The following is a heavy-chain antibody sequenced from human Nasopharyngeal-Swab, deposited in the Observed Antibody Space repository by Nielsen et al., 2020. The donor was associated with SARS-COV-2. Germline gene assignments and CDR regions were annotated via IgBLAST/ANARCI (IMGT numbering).Heavy chain of an antibody. J-gene: IGHJ5*02. CDR1: GFTFSGSA. V-gene: IGHV3-73*01. Sequence: GESLKISCAASGFTFSGSAMHWVRQASGTGLEWVGRIRSKANSYATAYAASVKGRFTISRDDSKNTAYLQMNSLKTEDTAVYYCTRHTQYCSGGSCYPRFDPWGQGTLVTVSS. D-gene: IGHD2-15*01. CDR2: IRSKANSYAT. CDR3: TRHTQYCSGGSCYPRFDP.